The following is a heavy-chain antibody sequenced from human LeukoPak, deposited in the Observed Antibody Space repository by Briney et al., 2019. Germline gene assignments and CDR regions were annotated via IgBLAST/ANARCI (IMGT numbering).Heavy chain of an antibody. D-gene: IGHD3-22*01. CDR3: ARDRYYYDSSGYQGFDY. CDR1: GYTFTSYG. Sequence: ASVKVSCKASGYTFTSYGISWVRQAPGQGLEWMGWISAYNGNTNYAQKLQGRVTMTTDTSTSTAYMELRSLRSDDTAVYYCARDRYYYDSSGYQGFDYWGQGTLVTVSS. V-gene: IGHV1-18*01. J-gene: IGHJ4*02. CDR2: ISAYNGNT.